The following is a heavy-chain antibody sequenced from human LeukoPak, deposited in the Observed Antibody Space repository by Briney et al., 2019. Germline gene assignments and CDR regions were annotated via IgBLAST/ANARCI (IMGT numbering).Heavy chain of an antibody. J-gene: IGHJ6*03. CDR2: INHSGST. V-gene: IGHV4-34*01. CDR1: GGSFSGYY. CDR3: ARIAWELLSGLDYMDV. D-gene: IGHD1-26*01. Sequence: SETLSLTCAVYGGSFSGYYWSWIRQPPGKGLEWIGEINHSGSTNYNPSLKSRVTISVDTSKNQFSLKLSSVIAADTAVYYCARIAWELLSGLDYMDVWGKGTTVTISS.